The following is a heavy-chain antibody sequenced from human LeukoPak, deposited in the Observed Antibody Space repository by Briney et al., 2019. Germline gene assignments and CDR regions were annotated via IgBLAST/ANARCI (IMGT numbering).Heavy chain of an antibody. J-gene: IGHJ6*03. CDR3: ARHFRFLEWLPLYYYYYYMDV. V-gene: IGHV4-39*01. D-gene: IGHD3-3*01. Sequence: SETLSLTCTVSGGSISSSSYYWGWIRQPPGKGLEWIGSIYYSGSTYYNPSLKSRVTISVDTSKNQFSLKLSSVTAADTAVYHCARHFRFLEWLPLYYYYYYMDVWGKGTTVTVSS. CDR2: IYYSGST. CDR1: GGSISSSSYY.